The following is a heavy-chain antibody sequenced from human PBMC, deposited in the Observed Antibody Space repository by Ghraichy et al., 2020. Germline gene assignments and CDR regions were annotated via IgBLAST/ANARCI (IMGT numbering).Heavy chain of an antibody. J-gene: IGHJ6*03. CDR2: IYYSGST. V-gene: IGHV4-39*01. D-gene: IGHD2-2*01. Sequence: SETLSLTCTVSGGSISSSSYYWGWIRQPPGKGLEWIGSIYYSGSTYYNPSLKSRVTISVDTSKNQFSLKLSSVTAADTAVYYCARLSTPHTLVVPAAIYYYYMDVWGKGTTVTVSS. CDR1: GGSISSSSYY. CDR3: ARLSTPHTLVVPAAIYYYYMDV.